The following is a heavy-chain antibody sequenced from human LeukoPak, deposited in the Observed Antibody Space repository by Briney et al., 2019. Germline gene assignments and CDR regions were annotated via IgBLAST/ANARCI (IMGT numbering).Heavy chain of an antibody. Sequence: GGSLRLSCAASGFSFNNYAMSWVRQAPGKGLEWVSIIIASSGATFYADSVKGRFTISRDISKNTLYLQMNNLRVEDTAVYYCAKGGYDYIEVAYFDFWGQGILVTVSS. J-gene: IGHJ4*02. D-gene: IGHD5-12*01. CDR3: AKGGYDYIEVAYFDF. CDR1: GFSFNNYA. V-gene: IGHV3-23*01. CDR2: IIASSGAT.